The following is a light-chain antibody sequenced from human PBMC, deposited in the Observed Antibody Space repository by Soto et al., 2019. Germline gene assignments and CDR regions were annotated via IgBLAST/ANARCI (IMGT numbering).Light chain of an antibody. CDR1: QSISSW. CDR2: KAS. V-gene: IGKV1-5*03. Sequence: DIQITQSPSTQSASVGDRVTITCRASQSISSWLAWYQQKPGKAPKLLIYKASSLESGVPSRFSGSGSGTEFTLTISSLQPDDFATYYCQQYNTFPLTFGGGTKVEIK. CDR3: QQYNTFPLT. J-gene: IGKJ4*01.